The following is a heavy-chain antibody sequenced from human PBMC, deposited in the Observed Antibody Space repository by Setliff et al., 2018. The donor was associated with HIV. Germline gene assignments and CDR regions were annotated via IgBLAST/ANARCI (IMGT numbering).Heavy chain of an antibody. D-gene: IGHD6-19*01. J-gene: IGHJ4*02. Sequence: GGSLRLSCAASGFTVSSKYMTWVRQAPGKGLEGVSVIYSDGTTYYADSVKGRFTISRDNSKNTLYLQMDSLRGDDTAIYYCTRTTSPGQNNGWPYSDYWGQGTLVTVSS. V-gene: IGHV3-66*01. CDR3: TRTTSPGQNNGWPYSDY. CDR1: GFTVSSKY. CDR2: IYSDGTT.